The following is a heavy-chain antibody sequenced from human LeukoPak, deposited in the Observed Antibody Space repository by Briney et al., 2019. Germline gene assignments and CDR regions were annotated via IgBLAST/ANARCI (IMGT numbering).Heavy chain of an antibody. CDR3: TSCFMSGSQYFYMDV. Sequence: SETLSLTCTVSGGSISGYFWSWIRQPPGKGPEWIGYIYSTGTTNYSPSLSSRVTISVDTSKNQLSLNLRFVTATDTAVYSGTSCFMSGSQYFYMDVWARGPRSPSP. CDR1: GGSISGYF. V-gene: IGHV4-4*09. J-gene: IGHJ6*03. CDR2: IYSTGTT. D-gene: IGHD2-2*01.